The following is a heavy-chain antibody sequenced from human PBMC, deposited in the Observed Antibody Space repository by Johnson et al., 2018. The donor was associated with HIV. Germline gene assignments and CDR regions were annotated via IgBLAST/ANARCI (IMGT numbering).Heavy chain of an antibody. V-gene: IGHV3-20*04. CDR2: ISDSGST. CDR3: ARVGVDYYDRGATYQNAFDI. CDR1: GFTFDDYG. J-gene: IGHJ3*02. Sequence: VQLVESGGGVVRPGGSLRLSCVTSGFTFDDYGMSWVRQAPGKGLEWVSGISDSGSTYYADSVKGRFTISRANSKNTLYLQMNSLRAEDTAVYYCARVGVDYYDRGATYQNAFDIWGQGTMVTVSS. D-gene: IGHD3-22*01.